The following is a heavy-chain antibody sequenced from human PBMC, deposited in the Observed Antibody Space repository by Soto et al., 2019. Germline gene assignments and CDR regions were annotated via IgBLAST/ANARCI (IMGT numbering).Heavy chain of an antibody. V-gene: IGHV1-18*01. Sequence: GASVKVSCKASGYTFTSYGISWVRQAPGQGLEWMGWISAYNGNTNYAQKLQGRVTMTTDTSTSTAYMELRSLRSDDTAVYYCSRGRITMVRGVIIGSWFDPWGQGTLVTVSS. CDR3: SRGRITMVRGVIIGSWFDP. CDR1: GYTFTSYG. J-gene: IGHJ5*02. CDR2: ISAYNGNT. D-gene: IGHD3-10*01.